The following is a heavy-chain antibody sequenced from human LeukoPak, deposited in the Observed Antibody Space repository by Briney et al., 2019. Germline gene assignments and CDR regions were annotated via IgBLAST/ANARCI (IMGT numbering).Heavy chain of an antibody. J-gene: IGHJ6*03. Sequence: GESLKISCKGSGYSFTSYWIGWVRQMPGKGLERMGIIYPDDSDTKYSPSSQGQVTISADKSISTAYLQWSSLRASDTAMYYCARLAFCTNAVCFSNYYYSMDVWGRGTTVTVSS. CDR3: ARLAFCTNAVCFSNYYYSMDV. V-gene: IGHV5-51*01. CDR2: IYPDDSDT. D-gene: IGHD2-8*01. CDR1: GYSFTSYW.